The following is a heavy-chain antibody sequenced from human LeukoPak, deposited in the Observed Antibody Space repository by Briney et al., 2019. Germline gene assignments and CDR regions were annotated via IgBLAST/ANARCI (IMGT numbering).Heavy chain of an antibody. CDR3: AKEYCSNSVCHSLDY. CDR2: ISYDGSNK. CDR1: GFTFSSSG. J-gene: IGHJ4*02. Sequence: GGSLRLPCAASGFTFSSSGMHWVRQAPGKGLEWVAVISYDGSNKYYADSVKGRFTFSRDNSKNTLYLQMNSLRAEDTAVYYCAKEYCSNSVCHSLDYWGQGTLVTVSS. D-gene: IGHD2-8*01. V-gene: IGHV3-30*18.